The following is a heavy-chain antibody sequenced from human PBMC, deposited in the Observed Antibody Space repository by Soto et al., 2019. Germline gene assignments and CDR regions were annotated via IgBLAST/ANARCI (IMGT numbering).Heavy chain of an antibody. CDR1: GYTFTSYD. J-gene: IGHJ5*02. CDR3: AIGRDYDFWICLNWFDP. CDR2: MKPKSGDT. D-gene: IGHD3-3*01. V-gene: IGHV1-8*01. Sequence: GASVKVSCKASGYTFTSYDINWVGQETGQGLEWMGWMKPKSGDTGFAEKFQGRVTMTMNTAINTSYMELISLSSEDTAVYYCAIGRDYDFWICLNWFDPWGQATLVTFSS.